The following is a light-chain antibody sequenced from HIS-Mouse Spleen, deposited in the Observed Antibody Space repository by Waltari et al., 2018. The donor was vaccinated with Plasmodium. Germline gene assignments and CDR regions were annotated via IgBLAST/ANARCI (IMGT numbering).Light chain of an antibody. Sequence: SYELTQPPSVSVSPGQTARITCSAHALPKKYAYWYQQKSGQAPVLVIYEDSKRPPGIPERFSGSSSGTMATLTISGAQVEDEADYYCYSTDSSGNHRVFGGGTKLTVL. CDR1: ALPKKY. V-gene: IGLV3-10*01. J-gene: IGLJ3*02. CDR2: EDS. CDR3: YSTDSSGNHRV.